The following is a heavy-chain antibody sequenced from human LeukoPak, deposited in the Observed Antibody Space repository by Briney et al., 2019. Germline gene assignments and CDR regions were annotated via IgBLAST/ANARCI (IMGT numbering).Heavy chain of an antibody. CDR3: ARVRIIGTSYYFDS. J-gene: IGHJ4*02. Sequence: GSLRLSCAASGFTFSDHYMDWVRQAPGKGLEWVGRTRNKANSYTTEYAASVKGRLTVSRDDSKNSLYLQMNSLKTEDTAVYYCARVRIIGTSYYFDSWGQGTLVTVSS. D-gene: IGHD1-20*01. V-gene: IGHV3-72*01. CDR2: TRNKANSYTT. CDR1: GFTFSDHY.